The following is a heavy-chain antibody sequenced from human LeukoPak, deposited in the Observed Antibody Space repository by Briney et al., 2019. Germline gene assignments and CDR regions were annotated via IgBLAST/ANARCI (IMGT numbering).Heavy chain of an antibody. D-gene: IGHD6-13*01. CDR2: IFYTGGEI. Sequence: SETLSLTCTVSGGSMNSYYWSWIRQAPRKGLEWIGYIFYTGGEINYNRSLKSRLTISVDTSKNQFSLMLTSVTAAGTAVYFCARQPANTAAFDIWAPGTMVTVS. V-gene: IGHV4-59*08. J-gene: IGHJ3*02. CDR3: ARQPANTAAFDI. CDR1: GGSMNSYY.